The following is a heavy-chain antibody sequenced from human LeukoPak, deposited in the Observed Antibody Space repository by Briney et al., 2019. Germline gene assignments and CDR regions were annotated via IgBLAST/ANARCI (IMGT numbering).Heavy chain of an antibody. Sequence: SDTLSLTCAASGYSISTSNYWAWIRQPPGKGLEWIGHIYYTGSIYYNPPLKGRVTTSVDTSKNQFSLKLSSVTAVDTAVYYCARKTTTGPTKAAFDIWGQGTMVTVTS. CDR3: ARKTTTGPTKAAFDI. V-gene: IGHV4-28*05. CDR2: IYYTGSI. CDR1: GYSISTSNY. D-gene: IGHD4-17*01. J-gene: IGHJ3*02.